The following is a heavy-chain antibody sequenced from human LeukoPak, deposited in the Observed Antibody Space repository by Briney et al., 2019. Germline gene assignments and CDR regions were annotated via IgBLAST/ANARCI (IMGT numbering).Heavy chain of an antibody. J-gene: IGHJ5*02. CDR2: ISAYNGDT. CDR3: ARGRLQLERLRFDP. D-gene: IGHD1-1*01. Sequence: ASVKVSCKASGYTFNRFAFTWVRQAPGQGLEWVGWISAYNGDTHYAQNFQGGITMTTDTSTSTAYMELRSLTSDNTAVYYCARGRLQLERLRFDPWGQGTLVTVSS. CDR1: GYTFNRFA. V-gene: IGHV1-18*01.